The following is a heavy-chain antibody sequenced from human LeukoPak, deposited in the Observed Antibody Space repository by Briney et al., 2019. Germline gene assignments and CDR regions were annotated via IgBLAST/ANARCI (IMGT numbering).Heavy chain of an antibody. CDR1: PDSISSNHYY. J-gene: IGHJ4*02. D-gene: IGHD4-23*01. CDR3: VRTDYGGTFDR. V-gene: IGHV4-39*01. CDR2: ISYGGST. Sequence: SETLSLTCTVSPDSISSNHYYCGWVRQPPGKGLEWIGSISYGGSTYYNPSFGNRVTMSVDTSKTQFSLELISVTAADTAVYFCVRTDYGGTFDRWGQGTLVTVSS.